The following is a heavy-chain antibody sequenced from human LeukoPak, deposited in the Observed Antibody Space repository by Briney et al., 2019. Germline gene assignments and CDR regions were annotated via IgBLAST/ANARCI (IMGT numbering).Heavy chain of an antibody. CDR1: GYSISRGYY. V-gene: IGHV4-38-2*01. CDR2: IYHTGST. Sequence: SETLSLTCGVSGYSISRGYYWAWIRQPPGKGLEWIGTIYHTGSTYYTPSLGSRVTISVDTSKNEFSLNLNSVTAADTAVYYCARAGWIITSGIDYWGHGALVTVSS. CDR3: ARAGWIITSGIDY. J-gene: IGHJ4*01. D-gene: IGHD3-10*01.